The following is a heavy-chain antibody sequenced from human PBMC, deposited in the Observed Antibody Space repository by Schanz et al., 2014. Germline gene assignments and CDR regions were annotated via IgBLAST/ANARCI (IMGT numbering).Heavy chain of an antibody. CDR2: IRFDGSSE. CDR1: GFTFSSYS. V-gene: IGHV3-30*02. D-gene: IGHD3-10*01. J-gene: IGHJ4*02. CDR3: VKEDRNHRSDYVY. Sequence: QVQLVESGGGVVQPGGSLRLSCAASGFTFSSYSMHWVRQAPGKGLDWVAFIRFDGSSEYYAESVRGRFTISRDDSKNTMYLKMNSLIPADKAVYYCVKEDRNHRSDYVYWGRGTLVTVSS.